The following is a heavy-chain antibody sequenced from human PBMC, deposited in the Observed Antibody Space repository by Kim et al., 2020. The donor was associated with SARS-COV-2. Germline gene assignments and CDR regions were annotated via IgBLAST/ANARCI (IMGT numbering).Heavy chain of an antibody. J-gene: IGHJ4*01. D-gene: IGHD2-15*01. CDR1: GFTFNHYG. CDR2: INWNDDST. CDR3: ARGPYGWSVYYYFDY. Sequence: GGSLRLSCTASGFTFNHYGMSWVRQTPGKGLEWVSGINWNDDSTDYADSVKGRFTISRDNAKNSLYLQMNSLRAEDTALYYCARGPYGWSVYYYFDYWG. V-gene: IGHV3-20*04.